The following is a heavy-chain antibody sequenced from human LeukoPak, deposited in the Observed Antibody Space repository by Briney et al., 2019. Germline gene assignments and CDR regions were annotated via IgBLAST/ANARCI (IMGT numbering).Heavy chain of an antibody. V-gene: IGHV4-39*07. D-gene: IGHD2-15*01. CDR1: GGSISSGSYY. J-gene: IGHJ4*02. Sequence: PSETLSLTCTVSGGSISSGSYYWGWIRQPPGKGLEWIGSIYYSGSTYYNPSLKSRVTISVDTSKNQFSLKLSSVTAADTAVYYCAREGPPLSYCSGGSCYSGPFDYWGQGTLVTVSS. CDR2: IYYSGST. CDR3: AREGPPLSYCSGGSCYSGPFDY.